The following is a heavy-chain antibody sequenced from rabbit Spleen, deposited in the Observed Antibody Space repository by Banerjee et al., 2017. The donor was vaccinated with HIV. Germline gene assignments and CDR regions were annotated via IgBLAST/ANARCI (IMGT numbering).Heavy chain of an antibody. CDR2: IDSGSSGFT. D-gene: IGHD4-1*01. CDR1: GVSFSSSSY. V-gene: IGHV1S40*01. Sequence: QSLEESGGDLVKPGASLTLTCTASGVSFSSSSYVCWVRQAPGKGLEWIACIDSGSSGFTYFATWAKGRFTCSKTSSTTVTLQMTRLTAADTATYFCARVSETSGWGEDLWGPGTLVTVS. CDR3: ARVSETSGWGEDL. J-gene: IGHJ4*01.